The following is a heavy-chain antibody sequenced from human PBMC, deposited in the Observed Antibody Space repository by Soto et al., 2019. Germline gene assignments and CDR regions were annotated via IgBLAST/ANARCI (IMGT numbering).Heavy chain of an antibody. Sequence: SGPTLVNPTQTLTLTCTFSGFSLSTSGVGVGWIRQPPGKALEWLALIYWDDDKRYSPSLKSRLTITKDTSKNQVVLTMTNMDPVDTAPYYCAHRRGGGYRSWFDPWCEGTLVTVSS. J-gene: IGHJ5*02. CDR1: GFSLSTSGVG. V-gene: IGHV2-5*02. CDR2: IYWDDDK. CDR3: AHRRGGGYRSWFDP. D-gene: IGHD2-15*01.